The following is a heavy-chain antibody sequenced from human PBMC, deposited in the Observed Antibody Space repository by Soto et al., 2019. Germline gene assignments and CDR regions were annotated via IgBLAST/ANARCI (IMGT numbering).Heavy chain of an antibody. J-gene: IGHJ5*02. CDR3: ARLGAYYQSLDP. V-gene: IGHV4-59*12. CDR1: GASIINYY. D-gene: IGHD2-21*01. Sequence: SETLSLTCTVSGASIINYYWAWIRQSPGEGLESIGYVSNTASTTYNPSLKNRVTISVDASKSQFYLKLRSVTAADTAVYYCARLGAYYQSLDPWGPGTLVTVSS. CDR2: VSNTAST.